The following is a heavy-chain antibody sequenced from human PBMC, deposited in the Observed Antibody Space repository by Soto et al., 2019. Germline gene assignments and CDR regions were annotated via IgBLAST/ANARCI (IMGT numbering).Heavy chain of an antibody. CDR3: AKDLAYYGSGSYYY. J-gene: IGHJ4*02. CDR2: ISGSGGST. V-gene: IGHV3-23*01. Sequence: GGSLRLSCAASGFTFSSYAMSWVRQAPGKGLEWVSAISGSGGSTYYADSVKGRFTISRDNSKNTLYLQMNSLRAEDTAVYYCAKDLAYYGSGSYYYWGQGTLVTVSS. CDR1: GFTFSSYA. D-gene: IGHD3-10*01.